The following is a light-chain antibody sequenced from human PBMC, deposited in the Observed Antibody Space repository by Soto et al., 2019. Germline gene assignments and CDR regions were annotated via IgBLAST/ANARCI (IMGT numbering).Light chain of an antibody. V-gene: IGKV3-20*01. CDR1: QSVSSSY. CDR2: GAS. CDR3: QQYGSSIFT. Sequence: EIVLTQSPGTLSLSPGERATLSCRASQSVSSSYLRWYQQKPGQAPRLLIYGASTRPTGIPARFSGSGSGTDFTLTISSLEPEDFAVYYCQQYGSSIFTFGPGTKVDIK. J-gene: IGKJ3*01.